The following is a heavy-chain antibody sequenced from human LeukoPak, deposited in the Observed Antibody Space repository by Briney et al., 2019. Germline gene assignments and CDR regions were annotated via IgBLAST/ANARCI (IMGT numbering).Heavy chain of an antibody. CDR1: GYTFTGYY. J-gene: IGHJ4*02. D-gene: IGHD2-2*01. V-gene: IGHV1-2*02. CDR3: ARAPAASGDFDY. CDR2: INPNSGGA. Sequence: GASVKVSCKASGYTFTGYYMHWVRQAPGQGLEWMGWINPNSGGANYAQKFQGRVTMTRDTSVSTAYMELSRLRSDDTAVYYCARAPAASGDFDYWGQGTLVTVSS.